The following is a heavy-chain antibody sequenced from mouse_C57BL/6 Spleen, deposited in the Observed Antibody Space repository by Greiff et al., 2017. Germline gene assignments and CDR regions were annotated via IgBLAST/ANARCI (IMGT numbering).Heavy chain of an antibody. V-gene: IGHV7-3*01. CDR3: ARYRYYYGGFDY. CDR2: IRNKANGYTT. J-gene: IGHJ2*01. D-gene: IGHD1-1*02. CDR1: GFTFTDYY. Sequence: EVKLVESGGGLVQPGGSLSLSCAASGFTFTDYYMSWVRQPPGQALEWLGFIRNKANGYTTEYSASVKGRFTISRDNSQSILYLQMNALRAEDSATYYCARYRYYYGGFDYWRQGTTLTVSS.